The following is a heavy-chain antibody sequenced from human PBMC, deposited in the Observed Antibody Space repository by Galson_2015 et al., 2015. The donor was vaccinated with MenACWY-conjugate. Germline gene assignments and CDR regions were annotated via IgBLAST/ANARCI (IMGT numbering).Heavy chain of an antibody. CDR3: AKGNYDILTGYYNYYYYYGMDV. Sequence: SLRLSCAASGFTFSSYAMSWVRQAPGKGLEWVSAISGSGGSTYYADSVKGRFTISRDNSKNTLYLQMNSLRAGDTAVYYCAKGNYDILTGYYNYYYYYGMDVWGQGTTVTVSS. D-gene: IGHD3-9*01. J-gene: IGHJ6*02. CDR1: GFTFSSYA. V-gene: IGHV3-23*01. CDR2: ISGSGGST.